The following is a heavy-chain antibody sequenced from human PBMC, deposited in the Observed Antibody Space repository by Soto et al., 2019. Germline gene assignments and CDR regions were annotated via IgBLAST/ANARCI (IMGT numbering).Heavy chain of an antibody. CDR1: GFTFDDYA. J-gene: IGHJ4*02. V-gene: IGHV3-9*01. Sequence: VQLVESGGGLVQPGRSLRLSCAASGFTFDDYAMHWVRQAPGKGLEWVSGISWNSGSIGYADSVKGRFTISRDNAKNSLYLQMNSLRAEDTALYYCAKGPDHFDYWGQGTLVTVSS. CDR2: ISWNSGSI. CDR3: AKGPDHFDY.